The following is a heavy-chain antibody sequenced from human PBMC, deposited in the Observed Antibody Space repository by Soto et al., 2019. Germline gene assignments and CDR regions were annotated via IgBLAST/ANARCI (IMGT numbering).Heavy chain of an antibody. CDR3: AREGGGVDAFDI. Sequence: QVQLVESGGGVVQPGRSLRLSCAASGFTFSSYAMHWVRQAPGKGLEWLAVISYDGSNKDYADSVKGRFTISRHNSKNTLYLQMNSLRAEDTAVYYCAREGGGVDAFDIWGQGTMVTVSS. J-gene: IGHJ3*02. D-gene: IGHD3-10*01. V-gene: IGHV3-30-3*01. CDR2: ISYDGSNK. CDR1: GFTFSSYA.